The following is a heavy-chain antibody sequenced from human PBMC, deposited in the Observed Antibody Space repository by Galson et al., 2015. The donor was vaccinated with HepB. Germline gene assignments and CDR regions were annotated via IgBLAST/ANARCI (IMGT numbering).Heavy chain of an antibody. CDR1: GYTFTSYA. D-gene: IGHD5-12*01. Sequence: SVKVSCKASGYTFTSYAMHWVRQAPGQRLEWMGWINAGNGNTKYSQKFQGRVTITRDTSASTAYMELSSLRSEDTAVYYCARVSRVRVVSVATTTFDYWGQRTLVTVSS. V-gene: IGHV1-3*01. CDR3: ARVSRVRVVSVATTTFDY. J-gene: IGHJ4*02. CDR2: INAGNGNT.